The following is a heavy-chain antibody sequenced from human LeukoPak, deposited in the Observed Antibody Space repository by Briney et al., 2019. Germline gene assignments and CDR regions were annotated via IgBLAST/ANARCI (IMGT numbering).Heavy chain of an antibody. CDR1: GFTFSSYA. V-gene: IGHV3-23*01. CDR2: ISGSGGST. J-gene: IGHJ4*02. CDR3: AKGMYYYGSGSQYFDY. D-gene: IGHD3-10*01. Sequence: GGSLRLSCAASGFTFSSYAMSWVRQALGKGLEWVSAISGSGGSTYYADSVKGRFTISRDNSKNTLYLQMNSLRAEDTAVYYCAKGMYYYGSGSQYFDYWGQGTLVTVSS.